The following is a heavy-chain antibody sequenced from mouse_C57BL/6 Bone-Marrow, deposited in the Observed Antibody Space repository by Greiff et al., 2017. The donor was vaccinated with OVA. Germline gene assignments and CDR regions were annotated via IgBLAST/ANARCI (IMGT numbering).Heavy chain of an antibody. J-gene: IGHJ1*03. Sequence: VQLQQPGAELVKPGASVKMSCKASGYTFTSYWITWVKQRPGQGLEWIGDIYPGSGSTNYNEKFKSKATLTVDTSSSTAYMQLSSLTSEDSAVYYCARTDSNYFYWYFDVWGTGTTVTVSS. D-gene: IGHD2-5*01. CDR3: ARTDSNYFYWYFDV. CDR2: IYPGSGST. CDR1: GYTFTSYW. V-gene: IGHV1-55*01.